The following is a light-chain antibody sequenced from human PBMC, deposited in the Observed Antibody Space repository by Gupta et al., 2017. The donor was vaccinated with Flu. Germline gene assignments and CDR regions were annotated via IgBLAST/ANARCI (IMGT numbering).Light chain of an antibody. Sequence: DIVLTLPPGTLSLSPGERATLSCTASQSVTTNNLAWYQQKPGQPPRLLIYGAFNRAAGTPNRFSGSGSGTDFTLTISRLEPEDFALYYCQQYHTSRTFGQGTKVEI. CDR2: GAF. V-gene: IGKV3-20*01. CDR3: QQYHTSRT. J-gene: IGKJ1*01. CDR1: QSVTTNN.